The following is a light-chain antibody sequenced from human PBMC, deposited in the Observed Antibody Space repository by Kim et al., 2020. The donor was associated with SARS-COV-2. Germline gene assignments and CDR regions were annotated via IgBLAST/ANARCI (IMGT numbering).Light chain of an antibody. V-gene: IGKV1-39*01. CDR2: SAS. J-gene: IGKJ2*01. CDR1: QSINTY. CDR3: QQTHSVPPT. Sequence: DIQMTQSPSSLSASVGDRVTITCRASQSINTYLNWYQQKPGKAPKLLIHSASSLQSGVPSTFSGSGSGTDFALTITSLKPEDSATYHCQQTHSVPPTFGQGTKLEIK.